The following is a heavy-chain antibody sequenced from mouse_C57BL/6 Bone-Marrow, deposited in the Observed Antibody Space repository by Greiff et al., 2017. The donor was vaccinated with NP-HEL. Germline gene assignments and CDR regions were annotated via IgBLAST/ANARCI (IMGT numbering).Heavy chain of an antibody. CDR2: IYPRSGNT. V-gene: IGHV1-81*01. D-gene: IGHD2-2*01. J-gene: IGHJ3*01. CDR3: ARGAGYGAWFAY. CDR1: GYTFTSYG. Sequence: QVQLQQSGAELARPGASVKLSCKASGYTFTSYGISWVKQRTGQGLEWIGEIYPRSGNTYYNEKFKGKATLTADESSSTAYMELRSLPSEDSAVYFCARGAGYGAWFAYWGQGTLVTVSA.